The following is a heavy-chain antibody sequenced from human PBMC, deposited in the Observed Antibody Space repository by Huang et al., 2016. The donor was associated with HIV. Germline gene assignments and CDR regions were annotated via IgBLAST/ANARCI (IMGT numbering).Heavy chain of an antibody. CDR1: GYTFISYG. Sequence: QVQLVQSGAEVKKPGVSVKVSCRASGYTFISYGITWVRQAPGQGLEWMGWIRPSYGYTNYAQQFQGRVTMTTDTSTNTVYMEGRSLRSDDTAVYYCARDLGTTVVPDGMDVWGQGTTVTVSS. CDR3: ARDLGTTVVPDGMDV. CDR2: IRPSYGYT. V-gene: IGHV1-18*04. D-gene: IGHD4-17*01. J-gene: IGHJ6*02.